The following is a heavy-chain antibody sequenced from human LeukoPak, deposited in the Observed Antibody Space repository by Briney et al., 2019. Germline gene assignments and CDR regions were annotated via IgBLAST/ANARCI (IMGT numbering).Heavy chain of an antibody. Sequence: SETLSLTCAVCGGSFSGYYWSWIRQPPGKGLEWIGEINHSGSTNYNPSLKSRVTISVDTSKNQFSLKLSSVTAADTAVYYCARRNSSGWYSYYFDYWGQGTLVTVSS. V-gene: IGHV4-34*01. CDR2: INHSGST. CDR3: ARRNSSGWYSYYFDY. CDR1: GGSFSGYY. D-gene: IGHD6-19*01. J-gene: IGHJ4*02.